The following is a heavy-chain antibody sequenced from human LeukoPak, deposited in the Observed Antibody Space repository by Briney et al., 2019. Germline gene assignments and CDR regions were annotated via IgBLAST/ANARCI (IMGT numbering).Heavy chain of an antibody. CDR3: ARDLAASFDY. V-gene: IGHV4-61*02. J-gene: IGHJ4*02. CDR1: GGSISSRPYC. CDR2: IYTSGST. Sequence: TLSLTCTVSGGSISSRPYCWSWIRPPAGKGLEWIGRIYTSGSTNYNPSLKSLVTMSVYTSKTQFSLKLSSVTAADTAVYYCARDLAASFDYWGQGTLVTVSS. D-gene: IGHD6-13*01.